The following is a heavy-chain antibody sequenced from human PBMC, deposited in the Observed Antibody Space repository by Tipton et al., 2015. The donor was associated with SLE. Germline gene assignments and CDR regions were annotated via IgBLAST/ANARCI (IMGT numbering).Heavy chain of an antibody. CDR2: IYHSGTT. V-gene: IGHV4-4*02. J-gene: IGHJ4*02. Sequence: TLSLTCAVSGGSISSTNWWNWVRQPPGKGLEWIGEIYHSGTTYYNPSLKSRVTISLDKSMNQFSLDLSSVTAADTAVYYCARLVTLSRIDFWGQGTLVTVSS. CDR3: ARLVTLSRIDF. CDR1: GGSISSTNW. D-gene: IGHD2-21*02.